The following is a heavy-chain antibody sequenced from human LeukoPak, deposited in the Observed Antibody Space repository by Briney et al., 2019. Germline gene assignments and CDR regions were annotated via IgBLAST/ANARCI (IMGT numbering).Heavy chain of an antibody. V-gene: IGHV3-66*01. CDR3: AKVGAVAAVEN. J-gene: IGHJ4*02. CDR1: GFTVSSKY. D-gene: IGHD6-19*01. CDR2: IYTGETT. Sequence: GGSLRLSCAASGFTVSSKYMSWVRQAPGKGLEWVSVIYTGETTYYADSVKGRFTISRDNSKNTLYLQMDGLRVEDTAVYYCAKVGAVAAVENWGQGTLVTVSS.